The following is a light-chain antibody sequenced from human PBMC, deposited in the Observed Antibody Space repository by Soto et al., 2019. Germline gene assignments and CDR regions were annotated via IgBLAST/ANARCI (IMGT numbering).Light chain of an antibody. J-gene: IGLJ1*01. CDR2: ELS. CDR3: SSYAGSNKSV. V-gene: IGLV2-8*01. CDR1: SSDVGGYNY. Sequence: QSVLTQPPSASGSPGQSVTISCTGTSSDVGGYNYVSWYQQHPGKAPKLMIYELSKRPSGVPDRFSGSKSGNTASLTVSGLQPEDEADYYCSSYAGSNKSVFGTGTKVTVL.